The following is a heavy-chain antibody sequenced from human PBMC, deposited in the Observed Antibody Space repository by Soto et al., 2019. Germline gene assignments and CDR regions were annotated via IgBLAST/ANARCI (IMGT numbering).Heavy chain of an antibody. CDR2: VYYSGTT. Sequence: SETLSLTCSVSGGSVSNRTYYWSWIRQPPGKRLEWIGYVYYSGTTNYNPSLKSRVTISVDLSKNQFSLRLSSVTTADTALYYCARTTAVPNTLRSRYFFDYWGQGTLVTVSS. J-gene: IGHJ4*02. D-gene: IGHD4-17*01. V-gene: IGHV4-61*01. CDR1: GGSVSNRTYY. CDR3: ARTTAVPNTLRSRYFFDY.